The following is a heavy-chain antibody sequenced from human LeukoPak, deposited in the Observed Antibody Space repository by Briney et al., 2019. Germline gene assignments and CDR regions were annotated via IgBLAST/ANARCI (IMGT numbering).Heavy chain of an antibody. J-gene: IGHJ4*02. V-gene: IGHV3-23*01. D-gene: IGHD2-15*01. CDR1: GFTFSSYA. Sequence: GGSLRLSCVASGFTFSSYAMSWVRQAPGKGLEWVSFISGSGGRTYYADSVKGRFTISRDDSKSTLFLQMNSLRAEDTAVYYCAKTLRYCSGGSCSDWGQGTLVTVSS. CDR3: AKTLRYCSGGSCSD. CDR2: ISGSGGRT.